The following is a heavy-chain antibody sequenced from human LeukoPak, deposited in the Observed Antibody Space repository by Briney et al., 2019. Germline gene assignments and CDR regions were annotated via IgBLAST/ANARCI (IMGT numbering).Heavy chain of an antibody. D-gene: IGHD6-19*01. V-gene: IGHV4-59*12. Sequence: SETLSLTCTVSGGSISSYYWSWIRQPPGKGLEWIGYIYYSGSTYYNPSLKSRVTISVDTSKNQFSLKLSSVTAADTAVYYCASSTGGWYLGYWGQGTLVTVSS. J-gene: IGHJ4*02. CDR1: GGSISSYY. CDR2: IYYSGST. CDR3: ASSTGGWYLGY.